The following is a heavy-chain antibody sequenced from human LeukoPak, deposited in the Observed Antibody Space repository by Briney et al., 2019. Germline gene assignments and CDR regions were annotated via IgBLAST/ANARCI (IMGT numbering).Heavy chain of an antibody. V-gene: IGHV1-69*05. Sequence: ASVKVSCKASGGTFSSYAISWVRQAPGQGLEWMGGIIPIFGTANYAQKFQGRVTITTDESTSTAYMELSSLRSEDTAVYYCARGHSSGYYPNDYFDYWGQGTLVTVSS. J-gene: IGHJ4*02. CDR3: ARGHSSGYYPNDYFDY. CDR2: IIPIFGTA. CDR1: GGTFSSYA. D-gene: IGHD3-22*01.